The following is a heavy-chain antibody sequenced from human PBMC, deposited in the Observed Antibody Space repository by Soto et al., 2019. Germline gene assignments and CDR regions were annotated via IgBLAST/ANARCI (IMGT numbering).Heavy chain of an antibody. Sequence: QVQLVESGGGVVQPGRSLRLSCAASGFTFSSYGMHWVRQAPGKGLEWVAVIWYDGSNKYYADSVKGRFTISRDNSENTLYLQMNSLRAEDTDVYYCARAGDSGSYFQHWGQGTLVTVSS. CDR2: IWYDGSNK. V-gene: IGHV3-33*01. CDR1: GFTFSSYG. CDR3: ARAGDSGSYFQH. J-gene: IGHJ1*01. D-gene: IGHD1-26*01.